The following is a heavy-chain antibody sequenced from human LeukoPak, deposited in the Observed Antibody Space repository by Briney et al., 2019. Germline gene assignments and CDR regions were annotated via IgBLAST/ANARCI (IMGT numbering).Heavy chain of an antibody. CDR2: INFIGRT. J-gene: IGHJ4*02. CDR3: ARLTKGRYFDYIFAF. CDR1: GFSVSDPLSY. Sequence: PSETLSLTCTVSGFSVSDPLSYWGWVRQPPGKGLEWIAEINFIGRTSYNSSLNSRVTMSVDTSKNQFSLKMTSLTAADTAAYFCARLTKGRYFDYIFAFWGQGILVTVSS. V-gene: IGHV4-39*01. D-gene: IGHD3-9*01.